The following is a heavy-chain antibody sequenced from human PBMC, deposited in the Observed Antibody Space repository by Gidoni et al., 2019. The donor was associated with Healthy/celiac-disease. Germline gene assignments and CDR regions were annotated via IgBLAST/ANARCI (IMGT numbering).Heavy chain of an antibody. J-gene: IGHJ4*02. CDR3: AKDREVPAVWYYFDY. Sequence: EVQLLESGGGLVQPGGSLSLSCAASGFTFSSYAMSWVRQAPGKGLECVSAISGSGGSTYYADSVKGRFTISRDNSKNTLYLQMNSLRAEDTAVYYCAKDREVPAVWYYFDYWGQGTLVTVSS. V-gene: IGHV3-23*01. CDR1: GFTFSSYA. D-gene: IGHD2-2*01. CDR2: ISGSGGST.